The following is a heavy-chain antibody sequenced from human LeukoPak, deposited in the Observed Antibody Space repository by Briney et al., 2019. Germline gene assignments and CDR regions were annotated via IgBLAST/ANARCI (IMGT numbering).Heavy chain of an antibody. Sequence: SETLSLTCAVSGGSISSSNWWSWVRQPPGKGLEWIGEIYHSGSTNYNPSLKSRVTISVDKSKNQFSLKLSSVTAADTAVYYCATSSRYSGSWYEDYYYYGMDVWGKGTTVTVSS. J-gene: IGHJ6*04. V-gene: IGHV4-4*02. CDR1: GGSISSSNW. CDR2: IYHSGST. CDR3: ATSSRYSGSWYEDYYYYGMDV. D-gene: IGHD6-13*01.